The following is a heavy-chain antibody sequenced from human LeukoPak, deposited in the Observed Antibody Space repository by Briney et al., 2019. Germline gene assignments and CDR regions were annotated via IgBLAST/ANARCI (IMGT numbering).Heavy chain of an antibody. CDR3: ARGRYYDSSGYYYGPFDY. Sequence: SETLSLTCAVYGGSFSGYYWSWIRQPPGKGLEWIGEINHSGSTNYNPSLKSRVTISVDTSKNQFSLKLSSVTAADTAVYYCARGRYYDSSGYYYGPFDYWGQGTLVTVSS. D-gene: IGHD3-22*01. J-gene: IGHJ4*02. CDR1: GGSFSGYY. V-gene: IGHV4-34*01. CDR2: INHSGST.